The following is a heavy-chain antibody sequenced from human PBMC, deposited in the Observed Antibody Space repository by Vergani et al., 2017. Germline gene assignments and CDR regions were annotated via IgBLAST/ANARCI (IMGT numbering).Heavy chain of an antibody. Sequence: EVQLMESGGGWAQPGGSLRLSCAASGFTFSGYGMNWVRQAPGKGLEWVSVIYSGGSTYYADSVKGRFTISRHNSKNTLYLQMNSLRAEDTAVYYCARDRVDIVATTTYYYYYYGMDVWGQGTTVTVSS. CDR2: IYSGGST. D-gene: IGHD5-12*01. J-gene: IGHJ6*02. V-gene: IGHV3-53*04. CDR3: ARDRVDIVATTTYYYYYYGMDV. CDR1: GFTFSGYG.